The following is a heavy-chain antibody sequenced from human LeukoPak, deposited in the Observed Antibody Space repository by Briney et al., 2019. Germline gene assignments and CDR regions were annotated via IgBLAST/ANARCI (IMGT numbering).Heavy chain of an antibody. Sequence: PSQTLSLTCTVSGGSISSGGYYWSWIRQHPGKGLEWIGYIYYSGSTYYNPSLKSRVIISVDTSKNQFSLRLSSVTAADAAVYYCARLRRDCSGGSCYYGWLDPWGQGTLVTVSS. D-gene: IGHD2-15*01. CDR3: ARLRRDCSGGSCYYGWLDP. V-gene: IGHV4-31*03. CDR2: IYYSGST. CDR1: GGSISSGGYY. J-gene: IGHJ5*02.